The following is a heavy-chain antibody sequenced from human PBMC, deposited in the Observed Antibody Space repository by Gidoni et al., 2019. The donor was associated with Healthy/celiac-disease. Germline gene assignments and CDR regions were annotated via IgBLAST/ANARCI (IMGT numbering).Heavy chain of an antibody. J-gene: IGHJ5*02. Sequence: VQLVESGGGLVQRVGSVTLCCPGSGLAIRSYQRNWVRPDPGKGLEWVSYISSSGSTIYYADSVKSGFTISRDNAKNSLYLQMNSLRAEDTAVYHCARVLRASCCGGICHNWFDPCGQGTLVTVSS. D-gene: IGHD2-15*01. CDR2: ISSSGSTI. CDR1: GLAIRSYQ. V-gene: IGHV3-48*03. CDR3: ARVLRASCCGGICHNWFDP.